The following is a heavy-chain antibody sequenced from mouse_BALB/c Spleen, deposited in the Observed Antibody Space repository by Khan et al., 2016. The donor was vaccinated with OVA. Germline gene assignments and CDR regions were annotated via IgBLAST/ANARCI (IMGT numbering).Heavy chain of an antibody. V-gene: IGHV5-6*01. J-gene: IGHJ3*01. D-gene: IGHD4-1*01. Sequence: VQLKESGGDLMKPGGSLKLSCAASGFTFSTYGMSWVRQTPDKSLEWVATINSGGYYTYYPDSVQGRFTVSRNNARHTLYLQMSSLKSEDTAMYYCASHLTGSFAYWGQGTLVTVSA. CDR1: GFTFSTYG. CDR3: ASHLTGSFAY. CDR2: INSGGYYT.